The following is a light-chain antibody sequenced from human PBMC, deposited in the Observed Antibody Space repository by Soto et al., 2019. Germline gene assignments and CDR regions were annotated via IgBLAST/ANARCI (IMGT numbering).Light chain of an antibody. CDR3: QKYNGAPFT. V-gene: IGKV1-27*01. CDR2: AAS. Sequence: DIQMTQSPSSLSASVGDRVTITCRASQGIANYLAWYQQKPGKVPKLLIYAASTLEPGVPSRFSGSGFGTDFTLSITSLPPQAFAPYSCQKYNGAPFTFGPGTKVDIK. CDR1: QGIANY. J-gene: IGKJ3*01.